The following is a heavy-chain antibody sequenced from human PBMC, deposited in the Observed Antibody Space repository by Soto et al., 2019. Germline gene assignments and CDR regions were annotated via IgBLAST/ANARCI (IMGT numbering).Heavy chain of an antibody. Sequence: QVQLVESGGGVVQPGRSLRLSCAASGFTFSSYGMHWVRQAPGKGLEWVAVISYDGSNKYYADSVKGRVTISRDNSKNTLYVQMNSLRAEDTAVYYCAKPAGYCRGGSGYSIDYWGQGTLVTVSS. V-gene: IGHV3-30*18. J-gene: IGHJ4*02. D-gene: IGHD2-15*01. CDR2: ISYDGSNK. CDR1: GFTFSSYG. CDR3: AKPAGYCRGGSGYSIDY.